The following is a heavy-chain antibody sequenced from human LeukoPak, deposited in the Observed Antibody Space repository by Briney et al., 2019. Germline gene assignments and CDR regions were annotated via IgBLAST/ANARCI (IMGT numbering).Heavy chain of an antibody. CDR1: GFTFTSYG. D-gene: IGHD2-15*01. V-gene: IGHV1-18*01. CDR2: ISAYNGNT. J-gene: IGHJ4*02. CDR3: ARDQGYCSGGSCPYYFDY. Sequence: PGGSLRLSCAASGFTFTSYGISWVRQAPGQGLEWMGWISAYNGNTNYAQKFQGRVTMTRDTSTSTVYMELSSLRSEDTAVYYCARDQGYCSGGSCPYYFDYWGQGTLVTVSS.